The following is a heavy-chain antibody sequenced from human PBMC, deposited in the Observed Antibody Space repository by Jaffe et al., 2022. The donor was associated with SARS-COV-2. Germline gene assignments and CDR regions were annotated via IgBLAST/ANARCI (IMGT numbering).Heavy chain of an antibody. D-gene: IGHD4-17*01. CDR2: IKQDGSER. V-gene: IGHV3-7*01. CDR3: TRIGPASGDYFDY. CDR1: GFTFSREW. J-gene: IGHJ4*02. Sequence: EVQLVESGGGLVQPGGSLRLSCEASGFTFSREWMSWVRQAPGKGLEWVANIKQDGSERNYVDSVKGRFTISRDNAKNSLYLLMNSLRAEDTAVYYCTRIGPASGDYFDYWGQGTLVTVSS.